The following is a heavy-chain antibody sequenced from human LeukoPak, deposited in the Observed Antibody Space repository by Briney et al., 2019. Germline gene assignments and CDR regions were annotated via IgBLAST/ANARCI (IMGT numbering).Heavy chain of an antibody. CDR1: GYTFTTYG. D-gene: IGHD1-14*01. CDR2: AIWYTGNT. V-gene: IGHV1-18*01. J-gene: IGHJ4*02. CDR3: ARGEVSVSLYYFDF. Sequence: ASVKVSCKTSGYTFTTYGVSWVRQAPGHGLEWMGWAIWYTGNTNYAKRFQGRVTMTIDASTSTVYMELTNLRSDDTAVYFCARGEVSVSLYYFDFWGQGTLVTVSS.